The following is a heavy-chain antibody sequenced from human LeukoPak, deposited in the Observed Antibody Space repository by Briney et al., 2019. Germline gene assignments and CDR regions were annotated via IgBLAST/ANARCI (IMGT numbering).Heavy chain of an antibody. V-gene: IGHV1-18*01. CDR3: ARGGIAVAPDY. D-gene: IGHD6-19*01. Sequence: GASVKVSCKASGYTFSSYGINWVRQATGQGLEWMGWISAYNGNTKYAEKLQGRVTMTTDTSTSTAYMELRSLRSDDTAVYYCARGGIAVAPDYWGQGTLVTVSS. CDR1: GYTFSSYG. J-gene: IGHJ4*02. CDR2: ISAYNGNT.